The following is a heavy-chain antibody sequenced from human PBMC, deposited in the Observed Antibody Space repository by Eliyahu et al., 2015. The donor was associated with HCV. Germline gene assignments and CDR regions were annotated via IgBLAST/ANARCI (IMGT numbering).Heavy chain of an antibody. J-gene: IGHJ4*02. CDR2: IIPMFDTT. V-gene: IGHV1-69*06. CDR1: GGTFSHFG. D-gene: IGHD6-19*01. CDR3: GRDSAAGHIEY. Sequence: QVHLVQSGAEVKKPGSSVKVSCKASGGTFSHFGISWVRQAPGQGLEWMGGIIPMFDTTNYAQKFKGRVTINADKSTTTAYMELTSLRSEDTAVYYCGRDSAAGHIEYWGQGTLVTVSS.